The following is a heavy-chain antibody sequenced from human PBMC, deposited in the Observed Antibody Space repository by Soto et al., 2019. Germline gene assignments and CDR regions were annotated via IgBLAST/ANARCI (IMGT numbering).Heavy chain of an antibody. CDR1: GFTVSSNY. CDR2: IYSGGST. V-gene: IGHV3-66*01. D-gene: IGHD6-19*01. CDR3: AKAPVDIAVAALNWFDP. Sequence: PGGSLRLSCAASGFTVSSNYMNWVRQAPGKGLEWVSVIYSGGSTYYADSVKGRFTISRDNSKNTLYLQMNSLRAEDTAVYYCAKAPVDIAVAALNWFDPWGQGTLVTVSS. J-gene: IGHJ5*02.